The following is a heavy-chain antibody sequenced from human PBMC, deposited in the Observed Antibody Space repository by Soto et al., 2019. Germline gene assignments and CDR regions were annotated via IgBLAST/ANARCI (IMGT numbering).Heavy chain of an antibody. CDR2: ISFSDGGT. D-gene: IGHD2-15*01. V-gene: IGHV3-23*01. CDR3: VTDDRMLGRRYFDL. Sequence: EEQLLESGGGLIQPGGSLRLACAASGFTFSSYAMTWVRQAPGKGLEWVSSISFSDGGTYYADSVKGRLTISRDNSKNTVSLQMNSVRIENKALYYCVTDDRMLGRRYFDLWGRGTLVIGAS. CDR1: GFTFSSYA. J-gene: IGHJ2*01.